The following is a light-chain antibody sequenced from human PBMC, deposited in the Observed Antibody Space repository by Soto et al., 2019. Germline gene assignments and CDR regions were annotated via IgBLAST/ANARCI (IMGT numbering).Light chain of an antibody. V-gene: IGKV3-20*01. J-gene: IGKJ4*01. CDR3: HQYYSSPTT. CDR2: GAS. Sequence: IGLTQGPGAVSVCRGERATVSCRASQTVSSGFLAWYQQKVGQAPRLLIYGASTRATGIPDRFSGSGSGTDFTLTIDRLEPEDFAVYYCHQYYSSPTTFGGGTKVDIK. CDR1: QTVSSGF.